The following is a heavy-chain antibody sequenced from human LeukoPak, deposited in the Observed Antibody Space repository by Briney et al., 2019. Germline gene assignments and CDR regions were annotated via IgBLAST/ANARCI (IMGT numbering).Heavy chain of an antibody. CDR1: GYTFTSYD. CDR2: MNPNSGNT. Sequence: ASVKASCKASGYTFTSYDINWVRQATGQGLEWRGWMNPNSGNTGYAQKFQGRVTMPRNTSISTAYMELSSLRSEDTAVYYCARGYNGVWTYYYYSSGYYYFDYWGQGTLVTVSS. J-gene: IGHJ4*02. V-gene: IGHV1-8*01. D-gene: IGHD3-22*01. CDR3: ARGYNGVWTYYYYSSGYYYFDY.